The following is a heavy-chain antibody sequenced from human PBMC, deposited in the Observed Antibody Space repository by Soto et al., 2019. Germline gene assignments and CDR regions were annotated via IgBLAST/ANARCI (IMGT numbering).Heavy chain of an antibody. CDR1: GGTFSDST. J-gene: IGHJ6*02. V-gene: IGHV1-69*01. CDR3: ARNGTLTGYSYGMDV. Sequence: QVQLVQSGAELRKPGSSVKVSCKASGGTFSDSTINWVRQAPGQRPEWMGGIIPIFDTANYAEKFQGRVTITADESTSTSFMEVSSLRSEDTAVYYCARNGTLTGYSYGMDVWGQGTMVTVSS. D-gene: IGHD1-1*01. CDR2: IIPIFDTA.